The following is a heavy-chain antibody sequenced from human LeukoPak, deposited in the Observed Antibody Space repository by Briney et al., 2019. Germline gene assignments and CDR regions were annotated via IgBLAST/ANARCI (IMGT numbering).Heavy chain of an antibody. J-gene: IGHJ4*02. CDR3: ARTERYYGSGSYYNQVDY. Sequence: GASVKVSCKASGYTFTSYGISWVRQAPGQGLEWMGWISAYNGNTNYARKLQGRVTMTTDTSTSTAYMELRSLRSDDTAVYYCARTERYYGSGSYYNQVDYWGQGTLVTVSS. D-gene: IGHD3-10*01. CDR2: ISAYNGNT. CDR1: GYTFTSYG. V-gene: IGHV1-18*01.